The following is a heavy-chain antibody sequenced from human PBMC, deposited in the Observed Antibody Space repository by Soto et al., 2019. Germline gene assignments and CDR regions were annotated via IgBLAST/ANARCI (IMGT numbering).Heavy chain of an antibody. D-gene: IGHD1-26*01. CDR2: IVVGSGNT. Sequence: SLKVSCKASGFTFTSSAVQWVRQALGQRLEWIGWIVVGSGNTNYAQKFQERVTITRDMSTSTAYMELSSLRSEDTAVYYCAAVSVVGANPYFEYWGQGTLVPVS. J-gene: IGHJ4*02. CDR3: AAVSVVGANPYFEY. CDR1: GFTFTSSA. V-gene: IGHV1-58*01.